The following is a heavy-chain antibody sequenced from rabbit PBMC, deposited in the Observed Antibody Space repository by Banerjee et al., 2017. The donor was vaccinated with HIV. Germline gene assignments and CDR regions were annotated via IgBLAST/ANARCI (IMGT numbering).Heavy chain of an antibody. Sequence: QQLGEPGGGLVKPGASLHLTCTAPGFPFSSGSDMSGARQAPGKGLEWIACIGTGVGDTYYANWAKGRFTISKTSSTTVTLQVTSLTAADTATYFCARETWGSTGNYGLWGQGTLVTVS. CDR2: IGTGVGDT. J-gene: IGHJ3*01. V-gene: IGHV1S40*01. CDR3: ARETWGSTGNYGL. CDR1: GFPFSSGSD. D-gene: IGHD7-1*01.